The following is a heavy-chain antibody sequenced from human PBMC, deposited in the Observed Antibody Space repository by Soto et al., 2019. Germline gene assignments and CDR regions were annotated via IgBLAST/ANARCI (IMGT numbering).Heavy chain of an antibody. CDR2: ISSNGGST. V-gene: IGHV3-64D*08. J-gene: IGHJ4*02. Sequence: GGSLRLSCSASGFTFSSYAMHWVRQAPGKGLEYVSAISSNGGSTYYADSVKGRFTISRDNSKNTLYLQMSSLRAEDTAVYYCVKNAVYYDILTAYIYIDYWGQGTLLTVSS. CDR3: VKNAVYYDILTAYIYIDY. CDR1: GFTFSSYA. D-gene: IGHD3-9*01.